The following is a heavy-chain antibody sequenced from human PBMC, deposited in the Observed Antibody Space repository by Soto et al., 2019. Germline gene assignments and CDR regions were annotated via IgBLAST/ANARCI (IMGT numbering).Heavy chain of an antibody. D-gene: IGHD2-15*01. Sequence: SETLSLTCTVSGGSISSYYWSWIRQPPGKGLEWIGYIYYSGSTNYNPSLKSRVTISVDTSKNQFSLKLSSVTAADTAVYYCARGEIGVAATRMDWFDPWGQGTLVTVSS. CDR1: GGSISSYY. J-gene: IGHJ5*02. CDR3: ARGEIGVAATRMDWFDP. V-gene: IGHV4-59*01. CDR2: IYYSGST.